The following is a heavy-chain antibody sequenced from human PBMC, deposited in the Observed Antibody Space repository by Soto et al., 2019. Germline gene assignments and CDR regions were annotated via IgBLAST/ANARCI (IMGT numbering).Heavy chain of an antibody. CDR3: ATSGGGWYLY. V-gene: IGHV1-8*01. CDR2: LNPNSGDT. CDR1: GYTFSSYD. D-gene: IGHD6-19*01. J-gene: IGHJ4*02. Sequence: QVQLVQSGAEVKKPGASVKVSCKASGYTFSSYDINWVRQATGQGLEWMGWLNPNSGDTGYAQKFQGRVTLTRNTSIITAYIELSRLTSDDTAVYYCATSGGGWYLYWGQGTLVTVAS.